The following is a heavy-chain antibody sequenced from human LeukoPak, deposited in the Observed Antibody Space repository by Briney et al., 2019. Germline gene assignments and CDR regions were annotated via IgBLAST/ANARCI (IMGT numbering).Heavy chain of an antibody. V-gene: IGHV4-59*08. D-gene: IGHD1-14*01. J-gene: IGHJ4*02. CDR1: GGSISGSY. CDR2: INDSGTT. Sequence: SETLSLTCTVSGGSISGSYWSWIRQPPAKGLEWIAYINDSGTTSYNPSLKSRVTISVDTSKKQLSLKVNSVTAADTAVYYCARREAVLTGYFDYWGQGTLVTVSS. CDR3: ARREAVLTGYFDY.